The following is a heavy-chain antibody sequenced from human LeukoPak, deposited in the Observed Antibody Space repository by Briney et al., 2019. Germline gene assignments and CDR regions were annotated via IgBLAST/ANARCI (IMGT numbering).Heavy chain of an antibody. CDR1: GGSISSYY. CDR3: ARAQKYDYVWGSYRSACWFDP. CDR2: IYYSGST. Sequence: PSETLSLTCTVSGGSISSYYWSWIRQPPGKGLEWIGYIYYSGSTNYNPSLKSLVTISVDTSKNQFSLKLSSVTAADTAVYYCARAQKYDYVWGSYRSACWFDPWGQGTLVTVSS. V-gene: IGHV4-59*01. J-gene: IGHJ5*02. D-gene: IGHD3-16*02.